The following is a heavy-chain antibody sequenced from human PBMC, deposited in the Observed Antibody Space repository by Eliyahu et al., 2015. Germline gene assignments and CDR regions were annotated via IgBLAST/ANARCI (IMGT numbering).Heavy chain of an antibody. CDR1: GYXFXSYD. D-gene: IGHD3-22*01. J-gene: IGHJ4*02. CDR3: ARLTYYYDSSGYYRLYYFDY. Sequence: QVQLVQSGAEVKKPGASVKVSCKTSGYXFXSYDIXWVRQATGQGLEWMGWMNPNSGNTGYAQKFQGRVTMTSNTSIGTSYMELSSLRSEDTAVYYCARLTYYYDSSGYYRLYYFDYWGQGTLVTVSS. V-gene: IGHV1-8*01. CDR2: MNPNSGNT.